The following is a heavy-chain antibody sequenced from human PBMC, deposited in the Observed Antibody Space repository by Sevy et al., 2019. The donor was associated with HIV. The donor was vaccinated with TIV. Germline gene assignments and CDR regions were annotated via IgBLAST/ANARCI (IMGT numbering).Heavy chain of an antibody. CDR1: GFTFSSYA. CDR3: VKDPYSGSYFDAFDI. D-gene: IGHD1-26*01. J-gene: IGHJ3*02. Sequence: GGSLRLSCSASGFTFSSYAMHCVRQAPGKGLEYVSAISSNGGSTYYADSVKGRFTISRDNSKNTLYLQMSSLRAEDTAVYYCVKDPYSGSYFDAFDIWGQGTMVTVSS. V-gene: IGHV3-64D*06. CDR2: ISSNGGST.